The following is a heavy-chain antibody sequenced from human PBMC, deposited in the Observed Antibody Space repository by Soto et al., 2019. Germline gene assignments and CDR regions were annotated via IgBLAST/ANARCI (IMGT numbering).Heavy chain of an antibody. D-gene: IGHD6-13*01. CDR2: IFHDGYI. CDR1: GDSIGGSPYY. V-gene: IGHV4-39*01. J-gene: IGHJ4*02. CDR3: ARLQTAVPHY. Sequence: QVQLQESGPGLVMPTETLSLTCSVSGDSIGGSPYYWGWIRQPPGKRLEWIGSIFHDGYIVYTPSLKSRVTISVDTSKNQFSLKLTSVAAADTAIYFCARLQTAVPHYWGQGILVTVSS.